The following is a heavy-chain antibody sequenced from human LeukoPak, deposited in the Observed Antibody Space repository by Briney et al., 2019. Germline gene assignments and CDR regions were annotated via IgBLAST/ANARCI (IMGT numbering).Heavy chain of an antibody. CDR3: VKGMEDYDTLTGVLDV. Sequence: PGGSLRLSCAASGFTFSSYAMSWVRQAPGKGLEWVSAISGSGGSTYYADSVKGRFTISRDNSKNTLYLQMSSLRAEDTAVYYCVKGMEDYDTLTGVLDVWGQGTTVTVSS. D-gene: IGHD3-9*01. J-gene: IGHJ6*02. CDR1: GFTFSSYA. V-gene: IGHV3-23*01. CDR2: ISGSGGST.